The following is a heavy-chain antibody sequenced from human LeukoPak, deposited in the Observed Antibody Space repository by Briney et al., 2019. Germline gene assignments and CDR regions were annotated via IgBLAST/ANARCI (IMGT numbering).Heavy chain of an antibody. J-gene: IGHJ5*02. CDR2: INPNSGGT. CDR1: GYTFTGYY. V-gene: IGHV1-2*06. Sequence: GASVKVSCKASGYTFTGYYMHWVRQAPGQGLEWMGRINPNSGGTNYAQKFQGRVTMTRDSSISTAYIELSRLRSDDTAVYYCARDPPYYSSGWYHNNWFDPWGQGTLVTVSS. CDR3: ARDPPYYSSGWYHNNWFDP. D-gene: IGHD6-19*01.